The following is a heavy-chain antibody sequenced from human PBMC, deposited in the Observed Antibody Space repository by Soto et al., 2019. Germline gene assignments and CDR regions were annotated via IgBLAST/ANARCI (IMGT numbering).Heavy chain of an antibody. V-gene: IGHV4-61*01. J-gene: IGHJ6*02. Sequence: SETLSLTCTVSGGYVSSGSYYWSWIRQPPGKGLEWFGYIYYSGSTNYNPSLKSRVTISVDTSKNQFSLKLSSVTAADTAVYYCARDLNYYDSSGYYSYYYYGMDVWGQGTTVTVSS. CDR2: IYYSGST. D-gene: IGHD3-22*01. CDR1: GGYVSSGSYY. CDR3: ARDLNYYDSSGYYSYYYYGMDV.